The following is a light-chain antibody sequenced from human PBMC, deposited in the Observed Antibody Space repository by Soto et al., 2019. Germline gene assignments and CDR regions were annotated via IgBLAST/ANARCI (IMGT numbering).Light chain of an antibody. V-gene: IGKV1-39*01. CDR1: QSISNY. J-gene: IGKJ4*01. CDR2: AAS. CDR3: QQRYSAPLT. Sequence: DIHLTQSPSCLSASVGDRVTITFRTSQSISNYLNWYQQKPGKVPKLLIYAASSLQSGVPSRFSGSGSGTDFTLTISSLQPEDFATYYCQQRYSAPLTFGGGTKVDIK.